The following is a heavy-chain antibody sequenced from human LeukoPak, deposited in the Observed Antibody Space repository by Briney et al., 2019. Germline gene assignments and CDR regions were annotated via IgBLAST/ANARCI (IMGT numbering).Heavy chain of an antibody. D-gene: IGHD4-17*01. V-gene: IGHV4-39*07. CDR1: GGSISSSSYY. CDR2: IYYSGST. Sequence: SETLSLTCTVSGGSISSSSYYWGWIRQPPGKGLEWIGSIYYSGSTNYNPSLKSRVTISVDTSKNQFSLKLSSVTAADTAVYYCARGGPTADFDYWGQGTLVTVSS. CDR3: ARGGPTADFDY. J-gene: IGHJ4*02.